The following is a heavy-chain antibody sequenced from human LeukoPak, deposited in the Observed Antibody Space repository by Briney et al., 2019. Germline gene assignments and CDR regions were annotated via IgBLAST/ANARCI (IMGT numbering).Heavy chain of an antibody. J-gene: IGHJ4*02. CDR3: ARVEGHGYFDC. CDR1: GFRFSSYS. D-gene: IGHD3-3*01. V-gene: IGHV3-64*01. Sequence: GGSLRLSCAASGFRFSSYSMHWVRQAPGRGLEYVSAISENGGDTYYANSVKGRFTISRDNSKNTLYLQMGSLRAEDMAVYYCARVEGHGYFDCWSQGTLVTVSS. CDR2: ISENGGDT.